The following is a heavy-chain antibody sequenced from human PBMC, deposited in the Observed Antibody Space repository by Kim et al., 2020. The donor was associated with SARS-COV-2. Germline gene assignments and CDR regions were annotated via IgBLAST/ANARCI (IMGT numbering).Heavy chain of an antibody. J-gene: IGHJ4*02. Sequence: GGSLRLSCAASGFTFSSYSMNWVRQAPGKGLEWVSYISSSSSTIYYADSVKGRFTISRDNAKNSLYLQMNSLRDEDTAVYYCARGDYYDSSGEFLDYWGQGTLVTVSS. D-gene: IGHD3-22*01. V-gene: IGHV3-48*02. CDR3: ARGDYYDSSGEFLDY. CDR2: ISSSSSTI. CDR1: GFTFSSYS.